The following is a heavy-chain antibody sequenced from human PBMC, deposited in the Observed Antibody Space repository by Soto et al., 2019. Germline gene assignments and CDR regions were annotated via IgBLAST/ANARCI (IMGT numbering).Heavy chain of an antibody. Sequence: GGSLRLSCAASGFTFSSYGMHWVRQAPGKGLEWVAVIWYDGSNKYYADSVKGRFTISRDNSKNTLYLQMNSLRAEDTAVYYCARDVRDGYNYDYYYGMDVWGQGTTVTVSS. V-gene: IGHV3-33*01. CDR1: GFTFSSYG. D-gene: IGHD5-12*01. CDR2: IWYDGSNK. J-gene: IGHJ6*02. CDR3: ARDVRDGYNYDYYYGMDV.